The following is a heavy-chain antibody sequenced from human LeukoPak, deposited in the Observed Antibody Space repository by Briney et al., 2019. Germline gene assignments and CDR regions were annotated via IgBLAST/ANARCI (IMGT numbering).Heavy chain of an antibody. Sequence: GESLKISCKGSGYKFTNYWIAWVRQMPGQGLEWMGIIYPGDSDTRYSPSFQGQVTISADKSISTAYLQWSSLKASDTAMYYCARLKADGYNSITPFDYWGQGTLVTVSS. CDR2: IYPGDSDT. CDR1: GYKFTNYW. V-gene: IGHV5-51*01. CDR3: ARLKADGYNSITPFDY. J-gene: IGHJ4*02. D-gene: IGHD5-24*01.